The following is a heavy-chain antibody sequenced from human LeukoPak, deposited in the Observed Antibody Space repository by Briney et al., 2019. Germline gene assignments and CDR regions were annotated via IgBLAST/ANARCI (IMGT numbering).Heavy chain of an antibody. Sequence: GASVKVSCKASGGTFSSYAISWVRQAPGQGLEWMGRIIPILGIANYAQKFQGRVTITADKSTSTAYMELSSLRSEDTAVYYCARIRGVGYCSSTSCDASDYWGQGTLVTVSS. D-gene: IGHD2-2*01. CDR1: GGTFSSYA. CDR3: ARIRGVGYCSSTSCDASDY. V-gene: IGHV1-69*04. J-gene: IGHJ4*02. CDR2: IIPILGIA.